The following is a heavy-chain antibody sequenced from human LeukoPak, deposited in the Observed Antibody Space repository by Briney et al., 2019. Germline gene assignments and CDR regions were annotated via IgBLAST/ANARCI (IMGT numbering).Heavy chain of an antibody. D-gene: IGHD6-19*01. J-gene: IGHJ4*02. CDR2: ISAYNGNT. V-gene: IGHV1-18*01. CDR3: ARDMRARGSGWPFDY. CDR1: GYTFTSYG. Sequence: ASVKVSCKASGYTFTSYGISWVRQAPGQGLEWMGWISAYNGNTNYAQKLQGRVTMTTDTSTSTAYMELRSLRSDDTAVYYCARDMRARGSGWPFDYWGQGTLVTVSS.